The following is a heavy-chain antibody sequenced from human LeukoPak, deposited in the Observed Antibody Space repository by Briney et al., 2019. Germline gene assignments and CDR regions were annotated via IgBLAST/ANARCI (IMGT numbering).Heavy chain of an antibody. Sequence: PGGSLRLSCAASEFTFSSYAMNWVRQAPGKGLEWVSGISGSGGSTYYADSVKGRFTISRDSPKNTLYLQMNSLRAKDTALYYCAKGDGINHYHWFDPWGQGIQVTVSS. D-gene: IGHD2-15*01. CDR3: AKGDGINHYHWFDP. V-gene: IGHV3-23*01. J-gene: IGHJ5*02. CDR2: ISGSGGST. CDR1: EFTFSSYA.